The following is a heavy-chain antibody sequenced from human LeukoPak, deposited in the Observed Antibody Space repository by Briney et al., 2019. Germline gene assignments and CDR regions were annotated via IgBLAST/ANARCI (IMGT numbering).Heavy chain of an antibody. V-gene: IGHV3-53*01. D-gene: IGHD4-17*01. J-gene: IGHJ5*02. CDR1: SVTISTNY. Sequence: GGSLTLTCAASSVTISTNYLSWCVQAPEKGLEWVSVMYSDGSTYYADSVKGRFTISGDNPKNTVNLQMNSLRDDDTATYYCYGASSRCFDRWGQGTLVTVSS. CDR2: MYSDGST. CDR3: YGASSRCFDR.